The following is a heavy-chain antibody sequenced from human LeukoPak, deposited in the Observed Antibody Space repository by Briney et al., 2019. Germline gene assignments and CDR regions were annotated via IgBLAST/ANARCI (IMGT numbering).Heavy chain of an antibody. Sequence: ASVKVSCKASGYTFTSYDINWVRQATGQGLEWMGWMNPNSGNTGYAQKFQGRVTITRNTSISTAYMELSSLRSEDTAVYYCARAISSSWSMDVWGKGTTVTVSS. CDR1: GYTFTSYD. CDR2: MNPNSGNT. CDR3: ARAISSSWSMDV. D-gene: IGHD6-13*01. J-gene: IGHJ6*04. V-gene: IGHV1-8*03.